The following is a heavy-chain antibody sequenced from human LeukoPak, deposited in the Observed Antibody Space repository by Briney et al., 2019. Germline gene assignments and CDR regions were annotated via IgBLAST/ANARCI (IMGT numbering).Heavy chain of an antibody. V-gene: IGHV4-34*01. D-gene: IGHD4-17*01. CDR2: INHSGSA. J-gene: IGHJ4*02. CDR3: ARGQGTVTTH. Sequence: PSETLSLTCAVSGGSFSGYYWTWIRQPPGKGLEWIGEINHSGSANYNPSLKSRVTISLDTSKNQFSLRLSSVTAADTAVYYCARGQGTVTTHWGQGTLVTVSS. CDR1: GGSFSGYY.